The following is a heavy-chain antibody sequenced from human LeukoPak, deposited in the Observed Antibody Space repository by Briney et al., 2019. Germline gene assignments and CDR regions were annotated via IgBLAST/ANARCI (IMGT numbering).Heavy chain of an antibody. Sequence: SETLSLTCTVSGGSISSYYWSWIRQPPGKGLEWIGYIYYSGSTNYNPSLKSRVTISVDTSKNQFSLKLSSVSAADTAVYYCARDNPTIYDFWSGRNWFDPWGQGTLVTVSS. D-gene: IGHD3-3*01. J-gene: IGHJ5*02. CDR3: ARDNPTIYDFWSGRNWFDP. CDR1: GGSISSYY. V-gene: IGHV4-59*01. CDR2: IYYSGST.